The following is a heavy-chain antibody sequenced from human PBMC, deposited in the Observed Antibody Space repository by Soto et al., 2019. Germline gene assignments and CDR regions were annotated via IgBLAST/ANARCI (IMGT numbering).Heavy chain of an antibody. D-gene: IGHD1-26*01. CDR2: ISTYNGDT. CDR3: ARGWELEY. V-gene: IGHV1-18*01. CDR1: GYTFTNYD. Sequence: QVQLVQSGAEVKKPGASVKVSCKTSGYTFTNYDINWVRQAPGQGLEWMGSISTYNGDTDYAQKLQGRVTMTTDTSTTTAYIEMTSLTSDDTAVYFCARGWELEYWGQGTLVSVSS. J-gene: IGHJ4*02.